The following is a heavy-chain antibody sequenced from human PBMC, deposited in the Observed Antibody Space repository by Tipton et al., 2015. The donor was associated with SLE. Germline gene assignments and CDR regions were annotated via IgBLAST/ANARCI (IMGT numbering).Heavy chain of an antibody. CDR3: ARVRSARGMRGPAASSSYFCMDV. D-gene: IGHD2-2*01. Sequence: TLSLTCAVSGGSITTTSWWSWVRQPPGKGLEWIGEIYHGGSTNFNPSLKSRVTISVDKSKNQFSLKLNSVTAADTAVYYCARVRSARGMRGPAASSSYFCMDVWGKGTTVTVSS. CDR1: GGSITTTSW. J-gene: IGHJ6*03. CDR2: IYHGGST. V-gene: IGHV4-4*02.